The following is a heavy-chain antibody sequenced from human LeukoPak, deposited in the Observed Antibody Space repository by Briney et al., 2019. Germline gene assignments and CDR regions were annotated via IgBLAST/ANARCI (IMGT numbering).Heavy chain of an antibody. CDR1: GYSFTTYW. CDR3: ARALVGAATLSY. V-gene: IGHV5-51*01. CDR2: IYPGDSDT. J-gene: IGHJ4*02. D-gene: IGHD1-26*01. Sequence: GESLKVSCKGSGYSFTTYWIAWVRQMPGKGLEWMGVIYPGDSDTRYSPSFQGQVTLSADKSISTAYLQWSSLKASDTAIYYCARALVGAATLSYWGQGTLVTVSS.